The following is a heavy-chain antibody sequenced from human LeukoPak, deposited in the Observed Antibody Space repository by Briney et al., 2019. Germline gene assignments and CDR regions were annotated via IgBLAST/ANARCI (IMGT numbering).Heavy chain of an antibody. CDR2: IYYSGST. D-gene: IGHD6-6*01. CDR1: GGSISNGDYY. CDR3: ARLDGSIAAPFEY. J-gene: IGHJ4*02. V-gene: IGHV4-30-4*01. Sequence: PSETLSLTCTVSGGSISNGDYYWSWIRQPPGKGLEWIGYIYYSGSTYYNPSLKSRVTISVDTSKNQFSLKLSSVTAADTAVYYCARLDGSIAAPFEYWGQGTLVTVSS.